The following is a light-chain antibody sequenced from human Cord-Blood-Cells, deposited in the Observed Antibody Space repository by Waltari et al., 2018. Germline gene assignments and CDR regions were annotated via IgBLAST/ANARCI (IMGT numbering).Light chain of an antibody. Sequence: QSALTQPDSVSGSPGQSITISCTGTSSDVGRYHLVSWYQQHPGKAPKLRIYEGSKRPSGVSNRFSGSKSGNTASLTISGLQAEDEADYYCCSYAGSSTLVFGGGTKLPVL. CDR3: CSYAGSSTLV. CDR1: SSDVGRYHL. CDR2: EGS. J-gene: IGLJ3*02. V-gene: IGLV2-23*01.